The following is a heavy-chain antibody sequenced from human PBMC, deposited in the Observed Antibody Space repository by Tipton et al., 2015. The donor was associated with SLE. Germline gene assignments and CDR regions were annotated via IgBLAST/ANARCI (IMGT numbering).Heavy chain of an antibody. CDR3: ARGTTADY. CDR2: IYYSGST. J-gene: IGHJ4*02. CDR1: GDSISSHY. Sequence: TLSLTCIVSGDSISSHYWSWIRQPPGKGLEWIGYIYYSGSTNYNPSLKSRVTISVDTSKNQFSLKLSSVTAADTAVYYCARGTTADYWGQGTLVTVSS. D-gene: IGHD4-17*01. V-gene: IGHV4-59*11.